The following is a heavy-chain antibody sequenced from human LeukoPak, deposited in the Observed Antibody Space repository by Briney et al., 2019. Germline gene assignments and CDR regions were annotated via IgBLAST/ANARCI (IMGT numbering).Heavy chain of an antibody. CDR1: GFTFSSYE. CDR2: ISSSGNTI. CDR3: ARDQRYCSGGSCYPNTDY. V-gene: IGHV3-48*03. D-gene: IGHD2-15*01. J-gene: IGHJ4*02. Sequence: PGGSLRLSCAASGFTFSSYEMNWVRQAPGKGLEWVSYISSSGNTIYYADSVKGRFTISRDNAKNSLYLQMNSLRAEDTAVYYCARDQRYCSGGSCYPNTDYWGQGTLVTVS.